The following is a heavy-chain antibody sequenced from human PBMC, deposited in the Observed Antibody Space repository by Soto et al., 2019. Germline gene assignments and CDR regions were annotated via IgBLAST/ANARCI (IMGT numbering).Heavy chain of an antibody. CDR1: GGSISSGGYS. V-gene: IGHV4-30-2*01. CDR3: TGGPPNWGFDS. J-gene: IGHJ5*01. D-gene: IGHD7-27*01. Sequence: TLSLTCAVSGGSISSGGYSWSWIRQPPGKGLEWIGYIYHSGSTYYNPSLKSRVTISVDRSKNQFSLKLSSVTAADTAVYYCTGGPPNWGFDSWGQGTPVTVSS. CDR2: IYHSGST.